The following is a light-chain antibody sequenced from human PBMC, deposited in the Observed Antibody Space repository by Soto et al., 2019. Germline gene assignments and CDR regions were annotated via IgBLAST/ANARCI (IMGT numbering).Light chain of an antibody. V-gene: IGKV1-8*01. CDR1: QGISSY. CDR3: QQYYSYSWT. Sequence: AIRMTQSPSSLSASTGDRVTITCRASQGISSYLAWYQQKPGKAPKLLIYAASTLQSGVPSRFSGSGSGTDCTLTISCLQSEDFATYYCQQYYSYSWTFGQGTKVDIK. CDR2: AAS. J-gene: IGKJ1*01.